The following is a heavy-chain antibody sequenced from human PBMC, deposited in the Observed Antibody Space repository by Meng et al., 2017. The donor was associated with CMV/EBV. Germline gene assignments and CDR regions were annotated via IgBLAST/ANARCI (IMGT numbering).Heavy chain of an antibody. V-gene: IGHV3-11*04. CDR2: ISSSGSSI. Sequence: GGSLRLSCAASGFTFSDYYMSWIRQAPGKGLEWVSYISSSGSSIYYADSVKGRFTISRDNAKNSLYLQMNSLRAEDTAVYYCARVSRYDFWSGIYYYYGMDVWGQGNTVTVSS. CDR3: ARVSRYDFWSGIYYYYGMDV. D-gene: IGHD3-3*01. J-gene: IGHJ6*02. CDR1: GFTFSDYY.